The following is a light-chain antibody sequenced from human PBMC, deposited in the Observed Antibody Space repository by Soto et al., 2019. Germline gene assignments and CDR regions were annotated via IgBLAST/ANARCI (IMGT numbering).Light chain of an antibody. CDR2: EVN. CDR1: SSDVGGYNY. CDR3: SSYTGNNNKMV. Sequence: QSALTQYPSASGSPGQSVTIYCTGTSSDVGGYNYVSWYQQHPGKAPKLMIFEVNKRPSGVPDRFSGSKSGNTASLTVSGLRAEDEAHYYCSSYTGNNNKMVFGGGTKLTVL. V-gene: IGLV2-8*01. J-gene: IGLJ2*01.